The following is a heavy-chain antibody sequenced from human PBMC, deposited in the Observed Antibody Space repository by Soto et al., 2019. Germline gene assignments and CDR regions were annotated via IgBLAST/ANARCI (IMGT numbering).Heavy chain of an antibody. V-gene: IGHV3-30-3*01. J-gene: IGHJ4*02. CDR3: ARASWQIHATLHGSLDH. CDR1: GFTFNRHP. CDR2: ISHDGNNK. Sequence: PGGSLRPSCAASGFTFNRHPLHWVRPAPGKGLEWVAVISHDGNNKSYADSAKGRFTISRDNSKHILYLQMHGLRTEDTAIFYCARASWQIHATLHGSLDHWGQGALVTVS. D-gene: IGHD2-15*01.